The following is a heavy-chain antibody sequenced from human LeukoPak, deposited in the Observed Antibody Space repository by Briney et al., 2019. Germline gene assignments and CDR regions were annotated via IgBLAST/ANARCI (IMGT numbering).Heavy chain of an antibody. CDR1: GFTFSSYA. CDR2: ISYDGSNK. CDR3: ASCNDYGDSFDY. D-gene: IGHD4-17*01. Sequence: GRSLRLSCAASGFTFSSYAMHWVRQAPGKGLEWVAVISYDGSNKYYADSVKGRFTISRDNSKNTLYLQMNSLRAEDTAVYYCASCNDYGDSFDYWGQGTLVTVSS. J-gene: IGHJ4*02. V-gene: IGHV3-30*14.